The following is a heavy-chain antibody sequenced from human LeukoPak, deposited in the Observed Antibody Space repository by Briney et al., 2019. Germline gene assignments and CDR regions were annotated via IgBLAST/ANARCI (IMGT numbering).Heavy chain of an antibody. CDR2: IHPHGSQK. V-gene: IGHV3-7*01. D-gene: IGHD3-3*01. CDR1: GFTFTTYW. CDR3: AKEGALPIIPCVS. Sequence: GGSLRLSCEGSGFTFTTYWMDWGRQSPGKRLKCVSSIHPHGSQKHYGESVEGRLSISRDNAKKSLYLQMNSPRAEVTVVYYCAKEGALPIIPCVSWGQGALVTVSS. J-gene: IGHJ5*02.